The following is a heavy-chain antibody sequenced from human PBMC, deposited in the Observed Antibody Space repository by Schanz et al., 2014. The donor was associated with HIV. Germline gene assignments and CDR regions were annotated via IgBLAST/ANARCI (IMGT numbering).Heavy chain of an antibody. CDR2: INWNSGRI. CDR3: AKDIAGYNRYYFDY. V-gene: IGHV3-9*01. Sequence: VQLVETGGGVVQPGRSLRLSCAAFGLTFDDYAMHWVRQVPGKGLEWVSGINWNSGRIGYADSVKGRFTISRDNAKDSLYLQMNSLRVEDTALYYCAKDIAGYNRYYFDYWGQGTLVTVSS. CDR1: GLTFDDYA. D-gene: IGHD5-12*01. J-gene: IGHJ4*02.